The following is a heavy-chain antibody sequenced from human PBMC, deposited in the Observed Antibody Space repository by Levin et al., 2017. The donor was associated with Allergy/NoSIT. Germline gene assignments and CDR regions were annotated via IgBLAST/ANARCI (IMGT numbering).Heavy chain of an antibody. CDR2: IYYSGST. J-gene: IGHJ6*02. CDR3: ARDWMVVAATGYYYYYGMDV. D-gene: IGHD2-15*01. CDR1: GGSVSSGSYY. Sequence: SQTLSLTCTVSGGSVSSGSYYWSWIRQPPGKGLEWIGYIYYSGSTNYNPSLKSRVTISVDTSKNQFSLKLSSVTAADTAVYYCARDWMVVAATGYYYYYGMDVWGQGTTVTVSS. V-gene: IGHV4-61*01.